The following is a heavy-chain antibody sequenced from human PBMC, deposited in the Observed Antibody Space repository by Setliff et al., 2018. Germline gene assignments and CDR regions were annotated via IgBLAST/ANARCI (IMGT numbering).Heavy chain of an antibody. Sequence: ASVKVSCKASGYAFTGYYIHWVRQAPGQGLEWMGRINPKNGDIFYAPKFAGRVTMTRDTPISTVYMELSLLTSDDTAVYFCARRDGRSGYLGFDLWGHGSLVTVSS. D-gene: IGHD3-22*01. CDR3: ARRDGRSGYLGFDL. V-gene: IGHV1-2*06. J-gene: IGHJ4*01. CDR2: INPKNGDI. CDR1: GYAFTGYY.